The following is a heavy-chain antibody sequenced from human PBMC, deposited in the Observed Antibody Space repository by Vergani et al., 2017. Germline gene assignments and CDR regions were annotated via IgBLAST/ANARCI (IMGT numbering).Heavy chain of an antibody. CDR2: INHSGST. CDR1: GGSFSGYY. V-gene: IGHV4-34*01. J-gene: IGHJ6*03. Sequence: QVQLQESGPGLVKPSETLSLTCAVYGGSFSGYYWSWIRQPPGKGLEWIGEINHSGSTNYNPSLKSRVTISVDTSKNQFSLKLSSVTAADTAVYYCARLQGIAARSKGDYYYYYMDVWGKGTTVTVSS. D-gene: IGHD6-6*01. CDR3: ARLQGIAARSKGDYYYYYMDV.